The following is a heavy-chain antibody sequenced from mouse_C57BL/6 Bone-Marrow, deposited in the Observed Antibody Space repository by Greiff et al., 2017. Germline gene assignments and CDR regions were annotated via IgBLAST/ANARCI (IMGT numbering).Heavy chain of an antibody. J-gene: IGHJ4*01. CDR2: IYPGSGST. CDR3: ANIYYDGYYAMDY. CDR1: GYTFTSYW. D-gene: IGHD2-4*01. V-gene: IGHV1-55*01. Sequence: QVQLQQPGAELVKPGASVKMSCKASGYTFTSYWITWVKQRPGQGLEWIGDIYPGSGSTNYNEKFKSKATLTVDTSSSTACMQLSSLTSEDSAVYYCANIYYDGYYAMDYWGQGTSVTVSS.